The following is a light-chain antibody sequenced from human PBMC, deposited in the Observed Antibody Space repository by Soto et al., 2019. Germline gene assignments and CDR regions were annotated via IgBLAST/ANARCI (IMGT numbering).Light chain of an antibody. V-gene: IGLV2-11*01. CDR2: DVS. Sequence: QSALTQPRSVSGSPGQSVTISCTGTSSDVGGYNYVSWYQQHPGKAPKLMIYDVSKRPSGVPDRFSGSKSGNTASLTISRLQAVDEADYYCCSYAGSYTFDVVFGRDQAHRP. J-gene: IGLJ2*01. CDR3: CSYAGSYTFDVV. CDR1: SSDVGGYNY.